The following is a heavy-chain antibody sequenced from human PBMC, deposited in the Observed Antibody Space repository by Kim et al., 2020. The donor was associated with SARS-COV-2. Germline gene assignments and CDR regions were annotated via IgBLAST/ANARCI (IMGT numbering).Heavy chain of an antibody. D-gene: IGHD3-3*01. Sequence: SETLSLTCAVYGGSFSGYYWSWIRQPPGKGLEWIGEINHSGSTNYNPSLKSRVTISVDTSKNQFSLKLSSVTAADTAVYYCARGRRLVVTIFGVVISGGMDVWGQGTTVTVSS. J-gene: IGHJ6*02. V-gene: IGHV4-34*01. CDR1: GGSFSGYY. CDR2: INHSGST. CDR3: ARGRRLVVTIFGVVISGGMDV.